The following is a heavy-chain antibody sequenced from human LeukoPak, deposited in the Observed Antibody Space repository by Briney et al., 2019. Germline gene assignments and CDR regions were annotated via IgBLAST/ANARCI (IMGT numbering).Heavy chain of an antibody. J-gene: IGHJ4*02. CDR3: ATGERLVPAAMWFDY. CDR1: GYTFADYY. D-gene: IGHD2-2*01. Sequence: ASVKVSCKASGYTFADYYIHWVRQAPGQGLEWMGWINPKSGGRSYAQRFQGRVTMTRDTSISTAYMELSRLRSDDTAVYYCATGERLVPAAMWFDYWGQGTLVTVSS. CDR2: INPKSGGR. V-gene: IGHV1-2*02.